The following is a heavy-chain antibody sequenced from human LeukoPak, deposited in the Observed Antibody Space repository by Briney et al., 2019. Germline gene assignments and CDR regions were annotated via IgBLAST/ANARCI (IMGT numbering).Heavy chain of an antibody. V-gene: IGHV3-23*01. CDR2: ISAGGSNT. D-gene: IGHD5-18*01. J-gene: IGHJ4*02. CDR1: GFTFSSYA. CDR3: AKEGDTGGVDY. Sequence: GGSLRLSCAASGFTFSSYAMSWVRRAPGKGLEWVSGISAGGSNTYYADSVKGRFTISRDNSKNTLYLQMNSLRAEDTAVYYCAKEGDTGGVDYWGQGTLVTVSS.